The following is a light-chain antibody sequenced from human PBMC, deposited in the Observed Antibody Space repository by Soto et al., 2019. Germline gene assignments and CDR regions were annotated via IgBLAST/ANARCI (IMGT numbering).Light chain of an antibody. CDR2: DVN. V-gene: IGLV2-14*03. J-gene: IGLJ3*02. CDR1: SSDLGGYNY. Sequence: QSVLTQPASVSGSPGQSITISCTGTSSDLGGYNYVCWYQQHPGKAPKLIIYDVNNRPSGISDRFSGSQSGNTASLTISGLQAEDEGTYYCPSYATGSTLFGGGTKLTVL. CDR3: PSYATGSTL.